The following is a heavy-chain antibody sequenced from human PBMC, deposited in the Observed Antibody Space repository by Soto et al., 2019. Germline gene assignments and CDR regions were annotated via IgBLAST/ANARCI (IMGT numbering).Heavy chain of an antibody. V-gene: IGHV5-51*01. J-gene: IGHJ4*02. D-gene: IGHD3-22*01. CDR3: ASSYYYDSSGYPYFDY. Sequence: GESLKISCKGSGYSFTSYWIGWVRQMPGKGLEWMGIIYPGDSDTRYSPSFQGQVTISADKSISTAYLQWSSLKASDTAMYYCASSYYYDSSGYPYFDYWGQGSLVTVSS. CDR1: GYSFTSYW. CDR2: IYPGDSDT.